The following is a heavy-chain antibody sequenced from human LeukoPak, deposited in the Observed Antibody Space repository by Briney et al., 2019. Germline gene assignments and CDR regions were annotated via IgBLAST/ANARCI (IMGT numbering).Heavy chain of an antibody. V-gene: IGHV3-23*01. CDR2: IRVSDGAR. J-gene: IGHJ3*02. CDR1: GFNFPTYA. D-gene: IGHD6-13*01. Sequence: GSLILSCAASGFNFPTYAMQWVRQAPGKGLEWVSSIRVSDGARFYADSVKGRFTISRDNSKNTLYLQMNSLRAEDTAVYYCAKDPEIAAAGGYDAFDIWGQRTMVTVSS. CDR3: AKDPEIAAAGGYDAFDI.